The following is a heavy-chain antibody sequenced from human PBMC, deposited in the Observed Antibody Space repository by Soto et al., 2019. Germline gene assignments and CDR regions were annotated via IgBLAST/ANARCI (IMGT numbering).Heavy chain of an antibody. V-gene: IGHV1-8*01. CDR2: MNPNSGNT. CDR1: GYTFTSYD. CDR3: AVVVVAATWTHYYYGMDV. D-gene: IGHD2-15*01. Sequence: QVQLVQSGAEVKKPGASVKVSCKASGYTFTSYDINWVRQATGQGLEWMGWMNPNSGNTGYAQKFLGRVTMTRNTSISTAYMELSSLRSEDTAVYYCAVVVVAATWTHYYYGMDVWGQGTTVTVSS. J-gene: IGHJ6*02.